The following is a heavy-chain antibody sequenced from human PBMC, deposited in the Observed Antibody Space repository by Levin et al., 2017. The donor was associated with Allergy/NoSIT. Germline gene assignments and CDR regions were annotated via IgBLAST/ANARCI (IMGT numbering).Heavy chain of an antibody. CDR3: ARRYSSSWYPYYFDY. CDR1: GGSISSYY. D-gene: IGHD6-13*01. CDR2: IYYSGST. V-gene: IGHV4-59*08. Sequence: SQTLSLTCTVSGGSISSYYWSWIRQPPGKGLEWIGYIYYSGSTNYNPSLKSRVTISVDTSKNQFSLKLSSVTAADTAVYYCARRYSSSWYPYYFDYWGQGTLVTVSS. J-gene: IGHJ4*02.